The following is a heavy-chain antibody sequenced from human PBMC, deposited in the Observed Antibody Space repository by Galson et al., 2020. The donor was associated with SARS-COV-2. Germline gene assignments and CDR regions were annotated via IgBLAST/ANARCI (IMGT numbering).Heavy chain of an antibody. Sequence: SETLSLTCAVSGGSISSSFWWTWVRQPPGKGLEWIGEIYHSGNTHYNPSLTSRVSISVDTSKNQFSLKLTSVTAADTAVYYCARDYGGYSHFVDFWGQGTLVTVSS. CDR2: IYHSGNT. J-gene: IGHJ4*02. D-gene: IGHD2-21*02. CDR1: GGSISSSFW. V-gene: IGHV4-4*02. CDR3: ARDYGGYSHFVDF.